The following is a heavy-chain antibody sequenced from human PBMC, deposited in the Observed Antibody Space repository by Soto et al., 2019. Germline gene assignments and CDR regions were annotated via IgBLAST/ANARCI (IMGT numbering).Heavy chain of an antibody. V-gene: IGHV1-2*04. D-gene: IGHD2-21*02. CDR2: INPNSGGT. J-gene: IGHJ6*02. CDR3: ARDGLMSCGGDCYPNFYYYYGMDV. CDR1: GYTFTGYY. Sequence: QVQLVQSGAEVKKPGASVKVSCKASGYTFTGYYMHWVRQAPGQGLEWMGWINPNSGGTNYAQKFQGLVTRTRDTSISTAYMELSRLRSDDTAVYYCARDGLMSCGGDCYPNFYYYYGMDVWGQGTTVTVSS.